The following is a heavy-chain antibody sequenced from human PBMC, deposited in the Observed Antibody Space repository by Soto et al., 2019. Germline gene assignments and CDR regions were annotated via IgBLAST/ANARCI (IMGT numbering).Heavy chain of an antibody. J-gene: IGHJ4*02. CDR3: VKAGVLIPDY. CDR1: GFTFSSYG. CDR2: ISYDGSNK. V-gene: IGHV3-30*18. Sequence: QVQLVASGGGVVQPGRSLRLSCAASGFTFSSYGMHWVRQAPGKGLEWVAVISYDGSNKYYADSVKGRFTISRDNSNNALYLQMNSLRFEDTAVYYCVKAGVLIPDYWGQGTLVTVSS. D-gene: IGHD3-10*01.